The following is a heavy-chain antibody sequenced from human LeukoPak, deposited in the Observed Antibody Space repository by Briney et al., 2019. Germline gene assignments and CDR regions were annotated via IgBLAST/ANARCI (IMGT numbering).Heavy chain of an antibody. J-gene: IGHJ4*02. CDR2: INTDGSTT. CDR1: GFTFSRYS. V-gene: IGHV3-74*01. D-gene: IGHD6-25*01. CDR3: ARGSPAAV. Sequence: GGSLRLSCAASGFTFSRYSMNWVRQAPGKGVVWVSRINTDGSTTNYADSVKGRFTISRDNAENTLYLQMNSLRAEDTAVYYCARGSPAAVWGQGALVTVSS.